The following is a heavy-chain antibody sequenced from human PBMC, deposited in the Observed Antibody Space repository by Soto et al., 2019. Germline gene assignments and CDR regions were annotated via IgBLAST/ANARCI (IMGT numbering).Heavy chain of an antibody. CDR2: IIPIFGTA. D-gene: IGHD6-13*01. CDR1: GGTFSSYA. J-gene: IGHJ4*02. Sequence: QVQLAQSGAEVKKPGSSVKVSCKASGGTFSSYAISWVRQAPGQGLEWMGGIIPIFGTANYAQKFQVRVTITADKSTSTAYMELSSLRSEDTAVYYCARLAAAGRPNFDYWGQGTLVTVSS. CDR3: ARLAAAGRPNFDY. V-gene: IGHV1-69*06.